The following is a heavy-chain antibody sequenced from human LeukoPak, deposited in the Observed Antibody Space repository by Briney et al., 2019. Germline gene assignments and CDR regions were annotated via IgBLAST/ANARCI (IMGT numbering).Heavy chain of an antibody. CDR1: GYAFTSYG. Sequence: GASVKVSCKASGYAFTSYGINWVRQAPGQGLEWMGWISADNGNTNFAQKFQGRVTMNTDTSTSTAYMELRSLRSDDTAVYYCARGQGRTAPGGPYYYYYMDVWGKGTTVTVS. J-gene: IGHJ6*03. V-gene: IGHV1-18*01. CDR2: ISADNGNT. CDR3: ARGQGRTAPGGPYYYYYMDV. D-gene: IGHD1-1*01.